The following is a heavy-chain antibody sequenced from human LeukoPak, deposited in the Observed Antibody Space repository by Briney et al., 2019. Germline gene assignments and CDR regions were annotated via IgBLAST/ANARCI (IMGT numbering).Heavy chain of an antibody. CDR1: GFTYSSYA. CDR2: ISGSCGST. CDR3: AKGWGRSGLVSQTFDY. J-gene: IGHJ4*02. V-gene: IGHV3-23*01. D-gene: IGHD6-19*01. Sequence: GGSLRLSCAASGFTYSSYAISWVRQAPAKGVDWVSAISGSCGSTYYADSVKGRFTISSDNSKTTLYLQMNSLRAEDTAVYYCAKGWGRSGLVSQTFDYGGQGTLVTVSS.